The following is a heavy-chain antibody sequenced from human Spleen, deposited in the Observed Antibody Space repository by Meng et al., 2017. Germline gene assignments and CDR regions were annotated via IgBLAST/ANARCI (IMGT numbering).Heavy chain of an antibody. Sequence: GGVVQPGRSLRLSCSASGFTFSTYAMHWVRQAPGTGLEWVALISYDGANKYYADSVKGRFTISRDNSVNTLYLQINSLRAEDTAVFYCARSYFDSSGDPFDYWGPGTLVTVSS. J-gene: IGHJ4*02. CDR2: ISYDGANK. D-gene: IGHD3-22*01. V-gene: IGHV3-30-3*01. CDR1: GFTFSTYA. CDR3: ARSYFDSSGDPFDY.